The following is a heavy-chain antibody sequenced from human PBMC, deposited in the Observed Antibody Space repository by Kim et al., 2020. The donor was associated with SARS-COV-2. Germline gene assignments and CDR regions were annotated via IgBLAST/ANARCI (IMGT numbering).Heavy chain of an antibody. CDR1: GFTFGDYA. CDR3: TSEGVATTTDDYFDY. D-gene: IGHD5-12*01. J-gene: IGHJ4*02. Sequence: GGSLRLSCTASGFTFGDYAMSWFRQAPGKGLEWVGFIRSKAYGGTTEYAASVKGRFTISRDDSKSIAYLQMNSLKTEDTAVYYCTSEGVATTTDDYFDYWGQGTLVTVSS. CDR2: IRSKAYGGTT. V-gene: IGHV3-49*03.